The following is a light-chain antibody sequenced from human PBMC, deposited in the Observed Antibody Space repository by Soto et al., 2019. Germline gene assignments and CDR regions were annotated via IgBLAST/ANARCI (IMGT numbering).Light chain of an antibody. CDR1: QSVSSSY. V-gene: IGKV3-20*01. CDR2: GAS. CDR3: QQYGSSPWT. J-gene: IGKJ1*01. Sequence: EFVLTQSPGTLSLSPGERSTLSFSSSQSVSSSYLAWYQQKPGQAPRLLIYGASSRATGIPDRFSGSGSGTDFTLTISRLEPEDFAVYYCQQYGSSPWTFGQGTKVDIK.